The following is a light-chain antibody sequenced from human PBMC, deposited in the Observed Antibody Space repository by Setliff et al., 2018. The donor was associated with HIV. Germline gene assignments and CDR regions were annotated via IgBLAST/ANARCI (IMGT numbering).Light chain of an antibody. Sequence: QSALTQPPSVSGSPGQSIIISCTGTINNIGSYNRVSWYQQRPGTAPKLIIFEVNKRPSGFSNRFSGSKSGRTASLAISGLQADYEGDYYCCSYAGTDTFVVFGTGTKVTVL. J-gene: IGLJ1*01. CDR3: CSYAGTDTFVV. CDR2: EVN. V-gene: IGLV2-23*02. CDR1: INNIGSYNR.